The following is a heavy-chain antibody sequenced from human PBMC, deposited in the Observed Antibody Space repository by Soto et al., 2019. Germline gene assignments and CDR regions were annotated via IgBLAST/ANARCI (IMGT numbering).Heavy chain of an antibody. CDR2: IWYDGSNK. J-gene: IGHJ6*02. D-gene: IGHD3-10*01. Sequence: GGSLRLSCAASGFTFSSYGMHWVRQAPGKGLEWVAVIWYDGSNKYYADSVKGRFTISRDNSKNTLYLQMNSLRAEDTAVYYCAGGDYGSGGPYYYYGIDVWGQGTTVTVSS. CDR1: GFTFSSYG. CDR3: AGGDYGSGGPYYYYGIDV. V-gene: IGHV3-33*01.